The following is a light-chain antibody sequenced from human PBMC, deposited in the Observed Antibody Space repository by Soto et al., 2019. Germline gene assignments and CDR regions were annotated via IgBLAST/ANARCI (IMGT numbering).Light chain of an antibody. CDR1: QSVNSN. J-gene: IGKJ1*01. Sequence: EIVMTQSPATLSVSPGERATFSCRASQSVNSNLAWYQLKPGQPPRLLVYGASIRATDIPARFSGSGSGTDYTLTISSLQSEDSAIYYCQQYFEWPPMTFGQGTKVDIK. CDR2: GAS. V-gene: IGKV3-15*01. CDR3: QQYFEWPPMT.